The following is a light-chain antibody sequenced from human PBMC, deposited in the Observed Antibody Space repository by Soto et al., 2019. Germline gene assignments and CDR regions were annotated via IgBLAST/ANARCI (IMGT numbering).Light chain of an antibody. V-gene: IGKV3-20*01. CDR2: GAS. CDR3: QQYSNSPLT. J-gene: IGKJ4*01. Sequence: EIVLTQSPGTLSLSPGERATLSCRASPSVRSSYLAWYQQKPGQAPRLLIYGASSRATGIPDRFSGSGSGTDFTLTISRLEPEDFAVYYCQQYSNSPLTFVGGTKVEIK. CDR1: PSVRSSY.